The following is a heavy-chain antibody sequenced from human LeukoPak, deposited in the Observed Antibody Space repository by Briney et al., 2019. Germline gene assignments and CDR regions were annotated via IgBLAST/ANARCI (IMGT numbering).Heavy chain of an antibody. CDR1: GYTFTSYY. CDR3: ARDKSHNYYDSSGYPGAFDI. Sequence: ASVKVSCKASGYTFTSYYMHWVRQAPGQGLEWMGIINPSGGSTSYAQKFQGRVTMTRDTSTSTVYMELSSLRSEDTAVYYCARDKSHNYYDSSGYPGAFDIWGQGTMVTVSS. V-gene: IGHV1-46*01. J-gene: IGHJ3*02. D-gene: IGHD3-22*01. CDR2: INPSGGST.